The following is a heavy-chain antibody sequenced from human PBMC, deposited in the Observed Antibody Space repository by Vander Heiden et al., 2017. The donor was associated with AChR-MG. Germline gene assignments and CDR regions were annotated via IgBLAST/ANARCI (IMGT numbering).Heavy chain of an antibody. CDR1: GGSIRSYY. V-gene: IGHV4-59*01. CDR2: IYDSGST. Sequence: QVQLQESGPGLVKPSETLSLTCTVSGGSIRSYYGSWSRQPPGKGLEWIGYIYDSGSTNYNPYLKRRVTISVETSKNQFSLKLSSVTAAETAVYYCARVRCSGGSVDDYYYGMDVWGQGTTVTVSS. D-gene: IGHD2-15*01. J-gene: IGHJ6*02. CDR3: ARVRCSGGSVDDYYYGMDV.